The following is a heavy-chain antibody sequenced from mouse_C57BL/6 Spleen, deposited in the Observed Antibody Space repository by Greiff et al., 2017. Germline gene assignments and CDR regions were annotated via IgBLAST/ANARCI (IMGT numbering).Heavy chain of an antibody. Sequence: VQLQQSGAELMKPGASVKLSCKATGYTFTGYWIEWVKQRPGHGLEWIGEILPGSGSTNYNGKFKGKATFTADTSSNTAYMQLSSLTTEDSAIFYCARMDYYGSSYGWFAYWGQGTLVTVSA. CDR3: ARMDYYGSSYGWFAY. J-gene: IGHJ3*01. CDR1: GYTFTGYW. CDR2: ILPGSGST. D-gene: IGHD1-1*01. V-gene: IGHV1-9*01.